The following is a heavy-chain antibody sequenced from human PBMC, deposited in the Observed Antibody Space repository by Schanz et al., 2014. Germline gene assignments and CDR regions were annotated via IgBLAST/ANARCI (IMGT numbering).Heavy chain of an antibody. J-gene: IGHJ4*02. CDR3: ARDVPINDY. CDR2: IIPILGIT. CDR1: GYSFTDYA. D-gene: IGHD2-2*01. Sequence: QVQLVQSGVEVKRPGASVRVSCKASGYSFTDYAIHWVRQAPGQGLEWMGRIIPILGITNVAQTCQDRVTITADKSTSTAYMELSSLTSDDTAVYYCARDVPINDYWGQGTPVTVSS. V-gene: IGHV1-69*04.